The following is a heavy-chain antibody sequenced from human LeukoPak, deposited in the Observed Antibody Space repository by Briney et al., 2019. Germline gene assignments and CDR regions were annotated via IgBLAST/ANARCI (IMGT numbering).Heavy chain of an antibody. Sequence: GGSLRLSCVVSGFTFRSYAMTWVRQAPGKGLEWVSGISGRDDSTHYADSVKGRFTISRDNSKNTLYLQMNSLRAEDTALYYCAKGVDTAMNYGLDVWGQGTTVTVSS. V-gene: IGHV3-23*01. D-gene: IGHD5-18*01. CDR1: GFTFRSYA. J-gene: IGHJ6*02. CDR3: AKGVDTAMNYGLDV. CDR2: ISGRDDST.